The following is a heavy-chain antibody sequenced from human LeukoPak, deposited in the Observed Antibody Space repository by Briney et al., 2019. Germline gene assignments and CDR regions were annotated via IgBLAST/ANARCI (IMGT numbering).Heavy chain of an antibody. J-gene: IGHJ4*02. Sequence: PGGSLRLSCEASGFTFDDYAMHWVRQAPGKGLEWVSGISWNSGSIGYADSVKGRFTISRDNAKNSLYLQMNSLRAEDTALYYCAKDQGYYDSSGYQDYWGQGTLVTVSS. V-gene: IGHV3-9*01. D-gene: IGHD3-22*01. CDR1: GFTFDDYA. CDR3: AKDQGYYDSSGYQDY. CDR2: ISWNSGSI.